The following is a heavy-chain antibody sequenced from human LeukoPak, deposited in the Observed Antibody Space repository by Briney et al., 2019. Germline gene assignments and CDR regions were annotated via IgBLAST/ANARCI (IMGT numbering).Heavy chain of an antibody. CDR1: GFTFSSYE. J-gene: IGHJ4*02. V-gene: IGHV3-48*03. CDR3: ARERYYDSSGYLRTYYFDY. D-gene: IGHD3-22*01. Sequence: GGSLRLSCAASGFTFSSYEMNWVRQAPGKGLEWVSYISSSGSTIYYADSVKGRFTISRDNAKNSLYLQMNSLRAEDTAVYYCARERYYDSSGYLRTYYFDYWGQGTLVTVSS. CDR2: ISSSGSTI.